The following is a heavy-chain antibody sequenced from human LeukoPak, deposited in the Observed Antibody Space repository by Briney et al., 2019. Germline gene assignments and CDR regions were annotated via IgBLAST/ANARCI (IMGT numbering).Heavy chain of an antibody. CDR3: ARGPYSYDSSGAFDI. CDR2: ISSSGST. CDR1: GGSISGSKW. Sequence: SETLSLTCAVSGGSISGSKWWSWVRQPAGKGLEWIGRISSSGSTNYNPSLKSRVTISVDTSKNQFSLKLSSVTAADTAVYFCARGPYSYDSSGAFDIWGQGTMVTVSS. J-gene: IGHJ3*02. V-gene: IGHV4-4*02. D-gene: IGHD3-22*01.